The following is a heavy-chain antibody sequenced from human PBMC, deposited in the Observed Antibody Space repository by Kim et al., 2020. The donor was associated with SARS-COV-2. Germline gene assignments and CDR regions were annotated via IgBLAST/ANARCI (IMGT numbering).Heavy chain of an antibody. J-gene: IGHJ4*02. Sequence: SETLSLTCTVSGDTIKRSGHYWGWIRQPPGEGLEWIGTVHSTGSTFYNPSLRSRVTISLDMSKNQFSLKLSSVTAADTAVYYCAGRPPLDGFEEVLFPFDDWGQGTLVTVSS. CDR2: VHSTGST. CDR3: AGRPPLDGFEEVLFPFDD. D-gene: IGHD3-10*01. CDR1: GDTIKRSGHY. V-gene: IGHV4-39*07.